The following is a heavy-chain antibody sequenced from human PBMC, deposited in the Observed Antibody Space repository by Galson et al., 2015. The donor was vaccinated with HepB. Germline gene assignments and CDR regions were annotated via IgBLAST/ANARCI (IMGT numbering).Heavy chain of an antibody. J-gene: IGHJ4*02. Sequence: SVKVSCKASGYTFTSHDINWVRQAPGQGLEWMVWMNPRSGNTGYAREFKGRVTVTRNTSISTAYMELSSLRSEDTAVYYCAINGVYITKRELPPYWGQGTLVTVSS. CDR1: GYTFTSHD. CDR3: AINGVYITKRELPPY. D-gene: IGHD1-7*01. V-gene: IGHV1-8*01. CDR2: MNPRSGNT.